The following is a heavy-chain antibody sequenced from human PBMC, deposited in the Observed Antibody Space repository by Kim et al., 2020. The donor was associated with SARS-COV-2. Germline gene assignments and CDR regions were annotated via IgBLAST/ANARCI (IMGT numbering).Heavy chain of an antibody. CDR1: VFTFSSYG. Sequence: GGSLRLSCAASVFTFSSYGMHWVRQAPGKGLEWVAVISYDGSNKYYADSVKGRFTISRDNSKNTLYLQMNSLRAEDTAVYYCAKDGGGLRYFDWLSTPYYYYGMDVWGQGTTVTVSS. V-gene: IGHV3-30*18. CDR2: ISYDGSNK. CDR3: AKDGGGLRYFDWLSTPYYYYGMDV. J-gene: IGHJ6*02. D-gene: IGHD3-9*01.